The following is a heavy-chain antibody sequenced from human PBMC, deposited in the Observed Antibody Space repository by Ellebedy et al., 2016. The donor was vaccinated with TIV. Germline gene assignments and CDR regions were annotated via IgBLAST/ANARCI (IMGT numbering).Heavy chain of an antibody. CDR3: ASQKHVDIVATKPLEYYFDY. CDR2: IIPIFGTA. D-gene: IGHD5-12*01. Sequence: SVKVSXKASGGTFSSYAISWVRQAPGQGLEWMGGIIPIFGTANYAQKFQGRVTITADESTSTAYMELSSLRSEDTAVYYCASQKHVDIVATKPLEYYFDYWGQGTLVTVSS. V-gene: IGHV1-69*13. J-gene: IGHJ4*02. CDR1: GGTFSSYA.